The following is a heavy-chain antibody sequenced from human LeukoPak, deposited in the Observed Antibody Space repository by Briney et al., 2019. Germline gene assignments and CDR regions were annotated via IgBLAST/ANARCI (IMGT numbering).Heavy chain of an antibody. V-gene: IGHV3-23*01. CDR1: GVTLSRYA. CDR2: ISGSGGRK. Sequence: GGALGLPCGAPGVTLSRYALRWGRPAPGEGLEWVSAISGSGGRKYYADSVKGRFTISRDNSKNTLYLQMSSLRAEDTAVYYCAKEDGYGAKNYWGQGTLVTVSS. D-gene: IGHD5-24*01. CDR3: AKEDGYGAKNY. J-gene: IGHJ4*02.